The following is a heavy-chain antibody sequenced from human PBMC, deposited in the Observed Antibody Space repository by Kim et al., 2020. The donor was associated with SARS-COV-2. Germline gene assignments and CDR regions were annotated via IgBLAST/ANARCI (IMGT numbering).Heavy chain of an antibody. V-gene: IGHV3-23*01. CDR1: GFTFSSYA. CDR3: AKGVILGMATIPGRGYFDY. Sequence: GGSLRLSCAASGFTFSSYAMSWVRQAPGKGLEWVSAISGSGGSTYYADSVKGRFTISRDNSKNTLYLQMNSLRAEDTAVYYCAKGVILGMATIPGRGYFDYWGQGTLVTVSS. CDR2: ISGSGGST. J-gene: IGHJ4*02. D-gene: IGHD5-12*01.